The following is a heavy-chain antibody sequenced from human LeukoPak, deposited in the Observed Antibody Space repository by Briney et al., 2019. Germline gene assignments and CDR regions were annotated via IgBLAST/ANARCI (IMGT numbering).Heavy chain of an antibody. Sequence: ASVKVSCKASGYTFTGYYMHWVRQAPGQGLEWMGWINPNSGGTNYAQKFQGRVTMTRDTSISTAYMELSRLRSDDTAVYYCARVGGSGSYIDYYYYMDVWGKGTTVTISS. D-gene: IGHD3-10*01. CDR2: INPNSGGT. J-gene: IGHJ6*03. V-gene: IGHV1-2*02. CDR1: GYTFTGYY. CDR3: ARVGGSGSYIDYYYYMDV.